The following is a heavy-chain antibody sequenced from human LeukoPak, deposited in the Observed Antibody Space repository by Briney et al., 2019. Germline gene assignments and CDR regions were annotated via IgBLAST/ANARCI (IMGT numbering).Heavy chain of an antibody. Sequence: GGSLRLSCAASGFTFRSYWMTWVRQSPGKGLEWVAVISYDGSNKYYADSVKGRFTISRDNSKNTLFLQMNSLRAEDTAIYYCANLNPVVGAPWGQGTLVTVSS. D-gene: IGHD1-26*01. CDR2: ISYDGSNK. CDR3: ANLNPVVGAP. V-gene: IGHV3-30*18. CDR1: GFTFRSYW. J-gene: IGHJ5*02.